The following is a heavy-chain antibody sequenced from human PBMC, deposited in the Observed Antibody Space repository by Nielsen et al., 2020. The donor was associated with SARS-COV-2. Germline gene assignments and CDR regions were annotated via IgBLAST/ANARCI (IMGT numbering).Heavy chain of an antibody. Sequence: GGSLRLSCAASGFTFSSYGMHWVRQAPGKGLEWVAVISYDGSNKYYADSVKGRFTISRDNSKNTLYLQMNSLRAEDTAVYYCAKDAGDSSGWHTYYYYYYYMDVWGKGTTVTVSS. J-gene: IGHJ6*03. V-gene: IGHV3-30*18. CDR2: ISYDGSNK. D-gene: IGHD6-19*01. CDR3: AKDAGDSSGWHTYYYYYYYMDV. CDR1: GFTFSSYG.